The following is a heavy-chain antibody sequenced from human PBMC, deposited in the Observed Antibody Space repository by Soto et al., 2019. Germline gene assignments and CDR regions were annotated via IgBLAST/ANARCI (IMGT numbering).Heavy chain of an antibody. V-gene: IGHV1-8*01. Sequence: GASVKVSCKASGYTFTSYDINWVRQATGQGLEWMGWMNPNSGNTGYAQKFQGRVTMTRNTSISTAYMELSSLRSEDTAVYYCARVSHKLGTYYYDSSGYSTWGQGTLVTVSS. J-gene: IGHJ5*02. CDR2: MNPNSGNT. D-gene: IGHD3-22*01. CDR1: GYTFTSYD. CDR3: ARVSHKLGTYYYDSSGYST.